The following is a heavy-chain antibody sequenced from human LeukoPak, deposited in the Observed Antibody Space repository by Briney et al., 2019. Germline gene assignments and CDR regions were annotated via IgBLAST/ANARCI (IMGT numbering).Heavy chain of an antibody. CDR3: ARDGGGIREDAFDI. Sequence: ASVKVSCKASGYTFTNYAMNWVRQAPGQGLEWMGWINTNTENPSYAQGFTGRFVFSLDSSVSTAYLQISSLKAEDTAVYYCARDGGGIREDAFDIWGQGTMVTVSS. V-gene: IGHV7-4-1*02. CDR2: INTNTENP. D-gene: IGHD3-16*01. J-gene: IGHJ3*02. CDR1: GYTFTNYA.